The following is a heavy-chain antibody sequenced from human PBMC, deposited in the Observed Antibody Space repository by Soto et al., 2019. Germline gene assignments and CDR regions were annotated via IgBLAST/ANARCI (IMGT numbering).Heavy chain of an antibody. CDR2: ISHDGTNK. CDR3: AKDEYYYSRSGYYIFDS. D-gene: IGHD3-22*01. CDR1: GFTFSAYG. Sequence: GGSLRLSCEVSGFTFSAYGMHWVRQAPGKGQEWVAAISHDGTNKNYGDSVKGRFTISRDNSKKTLYLQMNSLRPEDTALYYCAKDEYYYSRSGYYIFDSWGQGTLVTVSS. V-gene: IGHV3-30*18. J-gene: IGHJ4*02.